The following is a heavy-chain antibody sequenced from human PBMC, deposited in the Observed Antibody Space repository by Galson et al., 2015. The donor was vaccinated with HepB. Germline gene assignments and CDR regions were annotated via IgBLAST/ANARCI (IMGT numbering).Heavy chain of an antibody. CDR3: ARDGAVGATSGYFDL. Sequence: SVKVSCKASGSTFTSYYMHWVRQAPGQGLEWMGIINPSGGSTSYAQKFQGRVTMTRDTSTSTVYMELSSLRSEDTAVYYCARDGAVGATSGYFDLWGRGTLVTVSS. CDR1: GSTFTSYY. CDR2: INPSGGST. D-gene: IGHD1-26*01. V-gene: IGHV1-46*01. J-gene: IGHJ2*01.